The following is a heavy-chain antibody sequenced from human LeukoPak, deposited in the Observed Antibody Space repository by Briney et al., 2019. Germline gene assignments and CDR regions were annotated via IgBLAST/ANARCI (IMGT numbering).Heavy chain of an antibody. CDR2: LSGSGDKT. J-gene: IGHJ4*02. D-gene: IGHD2-2*01. CDR3: AKDLNYAFDY. CDR1: GLTFSNYA. V-gene: IGHV3-23*01. Sequence: GGSLRLSCTASGLTFSNYAMSWVRQAPGKGLQWVSALSGSGDKTYYAGSVKGRFTISRDNAKNTLYLQMRSLMTEDTAVYYCAKDLNYAFDYWGQGTLVTVSS.